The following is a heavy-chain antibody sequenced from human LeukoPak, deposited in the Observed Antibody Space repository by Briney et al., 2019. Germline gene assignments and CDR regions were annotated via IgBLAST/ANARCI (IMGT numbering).Heavy chain of an antibody. J-gene: IGHJ4*02. D-gene: IGHD6-13*01. CDR1: GGSISSYY. CDR2: IYTSGST. V-gene: IGHV4-4*07. Sequence: SETLSLTCTVSGGSISSYYWSWIRQPAGKGLEWIGRIYTSGSTNYNPSLKSRVTMSVDTSKNQFSLKLSSVTAADTAVYYCVRDGIAAPSSFFDIWGQGTLVTVSS. CDR3: VRDGIAAPSSFFDI.